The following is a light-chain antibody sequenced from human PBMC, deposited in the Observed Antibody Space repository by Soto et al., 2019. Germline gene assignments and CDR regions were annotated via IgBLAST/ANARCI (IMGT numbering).Light chain of an antibody. CDR2: AAS. J-gene: IGKJ1*01. V-gene: IGKV1-8*01. CDR3: QQYNSYPQT. CDR1: QGISSY. Sequence: AIRMTQSPSSLSASTGDRVTITCRASQGISSYLAWYQQKPGKAPKLLIYAASTLQSGVPSRFSGSGSGTDFTLTIGCLQSEDFATYYCQQYNSYPQTFGKGPRWIS.